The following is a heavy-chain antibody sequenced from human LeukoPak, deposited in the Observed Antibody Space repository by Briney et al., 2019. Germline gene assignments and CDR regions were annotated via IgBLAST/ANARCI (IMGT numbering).Heavy chain of an antibody. CDR3: AREAPTAAPTPFFDY. Sequence: GGSLRLSCAASGFTFSTYNMNWVRQSPGKGLEWLSFIGSSSNPIYYADSVRGRFTISRDNAKNSLYLQMNSLRAEDTAVYYCAREAPTAAPTPFFDYWGQGTLVTVSS. CDR1: GFTFSTYN. V-gene: IGHV3-48*04. J-gene: IGHJ4*02. CDR2: IGSSSNPI. D-gene: IGHD6-13*01.